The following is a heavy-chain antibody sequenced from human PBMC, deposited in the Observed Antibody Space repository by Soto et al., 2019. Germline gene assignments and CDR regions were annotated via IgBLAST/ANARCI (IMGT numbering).Heavy chain of an antibody. CDR1: GGSMSGFY. Sequence: SETLSLTCAVSGGSMSGFYWSWIRQPPGKGLEWIGYINYSGTTNYSPSLKSRVTISEDTSKNQFSLKLSSVTAADTAVYYCARYSPGVNGMDVWGQGTTVTVSS. CDR2: INYSGTT. J-gene: IGHJ6*02. V-gene: IGHV4-59*01. D-gene: IGHD3-10*01. CDR3: ARYSPGVNGMDV.